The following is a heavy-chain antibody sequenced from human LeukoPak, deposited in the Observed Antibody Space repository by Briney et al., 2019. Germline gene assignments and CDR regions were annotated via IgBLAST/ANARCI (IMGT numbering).Heavy chain of an antibody. J-gene: IGHJ4*02. CDR2: IYYSGST. Sequence: SETLSLTCTVSGGSFSSYYWSWIRQPPGKGLEWIGYIYYSGSTNYNPSLKSRVTISIDTSKNQFSLKMSSLTAADTAVYYCARATRDFWSGSFDYWGQGTLVTVSS. CDR1: GGSFSSYY. V-gene: IGHV4-59*01. D-gene: IGHD3-3*01. CDR3: ARATRDFWSGSFDY.